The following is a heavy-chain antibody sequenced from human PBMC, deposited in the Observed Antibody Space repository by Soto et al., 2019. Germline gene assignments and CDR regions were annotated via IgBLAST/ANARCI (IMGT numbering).Heavy chain of an antibody. J-gene: IGHJ6*02. D-gene: IGHD6-13*01. V-gene: IGHV1-46*01. CDR2: INACGGST. CDR1: GYTFTSYG. Sequence: ASVKVSCKASGYTFTSYGISWVRQAPGQGLEWMGRINACGGSTNYAQKFQGRVTMTRDTSTSTVYMELSSLRSEDTAVYYCASPLIAAADVNYGMDVWGQGTTVTVSS. CDR3: ASPLIAAADVNYGMDV.